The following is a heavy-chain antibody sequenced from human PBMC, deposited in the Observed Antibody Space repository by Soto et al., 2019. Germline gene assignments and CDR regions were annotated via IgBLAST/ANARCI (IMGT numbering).Heavy chain of an antibody. CDR1: GGSISSSNW. J-gene: IGHJ4*02. V-gene: IGHV4-4*02. Sequence: QVQLQESGPGLVKPSGTLSLTCAVSGGSISSSNWWSWVRQPPGKGLEWIGEIYHSGSTNYNPSLNSRGTVSVDKSKNQFSLKLSAVTAADTAVYYCASGEGRWQQLDYWGQGTLVTVSS. CDR3: ASGEGRWQQLDY. CDR2: IYHSGST. D-gene: IGHD6-13*01.